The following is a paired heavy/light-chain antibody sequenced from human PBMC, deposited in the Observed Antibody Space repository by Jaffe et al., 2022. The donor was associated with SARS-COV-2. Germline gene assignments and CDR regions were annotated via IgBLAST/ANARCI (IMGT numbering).Heavy chain of an antibody. Sequence: QVQLQESGPGLVKPSETLSLTCTVSGGSVSSGRNYWTWIRQPPGKGLEWIGCISYSGSTNYNPSLKSRATISVDTSKNQFSLKLRSVTAADTALYYCAREAATMGEYYYYYMDVWGKGTTVTVSS. CDR2: ISYSGST. CDR1: GGSVSSGRNY. D-gene: IGHD5-12*01. V-gene: IGHV4-61*01. J-gene: IGHJ6*03. CDR3: AREAATMGEYYYYYMDV.
Light chain of an antibody. J-gene: IGKJ2*01. Sequence: DIQLTQSPSFLSASVGDRVTITCRASQGISSYLAWYQQNPGKAPKLLIYAASTLQSGVPSRFSGSGSGTEFTLTISSLQPEDFATFYCQQLTSYPYTFGQGTKLEIK. CDR1: QGISSY. CDR3: QQLTSYPYT. V-gene: IGKV1-9*01. CDR2: AAS.